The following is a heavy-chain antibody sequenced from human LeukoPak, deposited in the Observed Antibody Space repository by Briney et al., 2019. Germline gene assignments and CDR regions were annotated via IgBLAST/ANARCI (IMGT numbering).Heavy chain of an antibody. V-gene: IGHV3-21*01. CDR2: ITTGSGYM. J-gene: IGHJ4*02. D-gene: IGHD5-12*01. CDR3: ARAGLYSGSGLGY. Sequence: GGSLRLSCAASGFMFSSYNMNWVRQAPGKGLEWVSAITTGSGYMYYTDSVKGRFTISRDNAKNSLYLQMNSLRGEDTAVYYCARAGLYSGSGLGYWGQGSLVTVSS. CDR1: GFMFSSYN.